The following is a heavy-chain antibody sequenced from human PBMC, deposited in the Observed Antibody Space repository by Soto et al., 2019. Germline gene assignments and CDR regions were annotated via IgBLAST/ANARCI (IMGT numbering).Heavy chain of an antibody. Sequence: RLSCAASGFTFSSYSMHLVRQAPRKGLEWVAVISYDGSNKYYADSVKGRFTISRDNSKTTLYLQMNSLRAEDTAVYYCASTVDTAMVPPLKCFDSWGQATLITVSS. D-gene: IGHD5-18*01. CDR1: GFTFSSYS. CDR3: ASTVDTAMVPPLKCFDS. V-gene: IGHV3-30-3*01. J-gene: IGHJ5*01. CDR2: ISYDGSNK.